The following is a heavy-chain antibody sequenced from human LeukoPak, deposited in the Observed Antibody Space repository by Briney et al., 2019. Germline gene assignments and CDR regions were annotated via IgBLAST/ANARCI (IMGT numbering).Heavy chain of an antibody. D-gene: IGHD6-13*01. J-gene: IGHJ4*02. CDR1: GGSISSYY. Sequence: SETLSLTCTVSGGSISSYYWSWIRQPPGKGLEWIGYIYYSGSTNYNPSPKSRITISVDTSKNQFSLKLSSVTAADTALYYCARGGSSWDVIDYWGQGTLVTVSS. CDR2: IYYSGST. V-gene: IGHV4-59*08. CDR3: ARGGSSWDVIDY.